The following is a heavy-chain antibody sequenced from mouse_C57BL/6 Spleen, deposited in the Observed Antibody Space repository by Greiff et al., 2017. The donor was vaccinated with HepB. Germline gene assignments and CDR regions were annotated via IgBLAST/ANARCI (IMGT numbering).Heavy chain of an antibody. D-gene: IGHD2-1*01. Sequence: QVQLKQPGAELVKPGASVKLSCKASGYTFTSYWMHWVKQRPGRGLEWIGRIDPNSGGTKYNEKFKSKATLTVDKPSSTAYMQLSSLTSEDSAVYYCARTGIYYGNRYYAMDYWGQGTSVTVSS. CDR2: IDPNSGGT. CDR1: GYTFTSYW. J-gene: IGHJ4*01. CDR3: ARTGIYYGNRYYAMDY. V-gene: IGHV1-72*01.